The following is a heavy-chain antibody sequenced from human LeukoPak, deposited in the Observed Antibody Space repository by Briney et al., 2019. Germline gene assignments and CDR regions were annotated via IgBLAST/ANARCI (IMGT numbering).Heavy chain of an antibody. J-gene: IGHJ4*02. CDR3: ARVSRKGIAAAGPTYPFDY. CDR1: GHSISSGYY. Sequence: SETLSLTCSVSGHSISSGYYWGWIRQPPGKGLEWIGNTYHSGSTNYNPSLKSRVTISVDTSKNQFSLKLSSVTAADTAVYYCARVSRKGIAAAGPTYPFDYWGQGTLVTVSS. V-gene: IGHV4-38-2*02. CDR2: TYHSGST. D-gene: IGHD6-13*01.